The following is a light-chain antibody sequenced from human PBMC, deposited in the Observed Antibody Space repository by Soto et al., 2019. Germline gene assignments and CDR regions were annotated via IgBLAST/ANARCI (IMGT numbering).Light chain of an antibody. CDR3: HQYDNAPQT. J-gene: IGKJ2*01. CDR2: GAS. CDR1: QSVSSSY. V-gene: IGKV3-20*01. Sequence: EIVLTQSPGTLSLSPGERATLSCRASQSVSSSYLAWYQQNPGQAPRVLIYGASKRATGIPDRFSGSGSGTDFSLTISRLEPEDFAVYYCHQYDNAPQTYGQGTKVDIK.